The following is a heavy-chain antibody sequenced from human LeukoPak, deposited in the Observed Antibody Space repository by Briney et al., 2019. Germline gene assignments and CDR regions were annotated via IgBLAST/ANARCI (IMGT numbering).Heavy chain of an antibody. D-gene: IGHD3-10*01. CDR1: GGSFSGYY. Sequence: SETLSLTCAVYGGSFSGYYWSWIRQPPGKGLEWIGEINHSGSTNYNPSLKSRVTMSVDTSKNQFSLKLSSVTAADTAVYYCARVVGVLWLDYMDVRGKGTTVTISS. J-gene: IGHJ6*03. V-gene: IGHV4-34*01. CDR3: ARVVGVLWLDYMDV. CDR2: INHSGST.